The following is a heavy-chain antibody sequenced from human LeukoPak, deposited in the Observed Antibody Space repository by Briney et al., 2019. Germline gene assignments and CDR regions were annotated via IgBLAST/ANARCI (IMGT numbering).Heavy chain of an antibody. CDR3: ARGGGYSSGWNSFDP. CDR2: INHSGST. CDR1: GGSSSGYY. D-gene: IGHD6-19*01. V-gene: IGHV4-34*01. Sequence: SESLSLTCAVYGGSSSGYYWCSIRQPPRKGLEWIGEINHSGSTNYNLSLKCRATTSVDTSKHQLSLKLSCVTSAHTTVYCCARGGGYSSGWNSFDPWGKEPLVTVSS. J-gene: IGHJ5*02.